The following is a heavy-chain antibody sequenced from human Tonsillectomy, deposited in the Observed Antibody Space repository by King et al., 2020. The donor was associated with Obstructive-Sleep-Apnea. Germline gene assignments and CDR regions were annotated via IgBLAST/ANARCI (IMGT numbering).Heavy chain of an antibody. Sequence: VQLVESGGGLVQPGGSLRLSCAVSGFTFSSYAMIWVRQAPGKGLEWVSAISGSVGNTYYADSVKGRFTISRDNSKNTLYLQMNSLRAEDTAVYYCAKDGDDNSGYCPYYFDYWGQGTLVTVSS. D-gene: IGHD3-22*01. CDR3: AKDGDDNSGYCPYYFDY. J-gene: IGHJ4*02. CDR2: ISGSVGNT. CDR1: GFTFSSYA. V-gene: IGHV3-23*04.